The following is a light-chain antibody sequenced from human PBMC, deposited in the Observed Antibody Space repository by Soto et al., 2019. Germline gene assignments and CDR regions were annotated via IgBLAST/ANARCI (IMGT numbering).Light chain of an antibody. Sequence: EIVLTQSPATLSLSPGERATLSCRDSQSVSSSYLAWYQQKPGQAPRLLIYGASSRATGIPDRFRGSGSGRDFTLTISSLEPEDFSVYYCQQRYNWPITFGQGTRLEIK. V-gene: IGKV3D-20*02. CDR3: QQRYNWPIT. CDR1: QSVSSSY. J-gene: IGKJ5*01. CDR2: GAS.